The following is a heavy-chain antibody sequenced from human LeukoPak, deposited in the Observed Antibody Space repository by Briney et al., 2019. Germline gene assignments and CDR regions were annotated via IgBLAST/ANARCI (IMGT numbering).Heavy chain of an antibody. D-gene: IGHD1-1*01. J-gene: IGHJ4*02. V-gene: IGHV3-7*01. Sequence: GGSLRLSCAASGFTFSSYWMSWVRQAPGKGLEWVANIKQDGSEKYYVDSVKGRFTISRDNAKNSLYLQMNSLRAEDTAVYYCAREGPGTYDSQLAFDYWGQGTLVTVSS. CDR2: IKQDGSEK. CDR3: AREGPGTYDSQLAFDY. CDR1: GFTFSSYW.